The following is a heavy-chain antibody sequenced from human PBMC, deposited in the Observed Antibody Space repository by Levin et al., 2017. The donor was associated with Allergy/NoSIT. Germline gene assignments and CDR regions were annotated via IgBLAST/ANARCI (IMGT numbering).Heavy chain of an antibody. CDR2: INPNSGGT. V-gene: IGHV1-2*02. D-gene: IGHD6-6*01. J-gene: IGHJ4*02. CDR1: GYTFTGYY. Sequence: ASVKVSCKASGYTFTGYYIHWVRQAPGQGLEWMAWINPNSGGTNYAQKFQGRVTMTRDTSISTAYMELSRLTSDDTAVYYCTARMRDVDYWGQGTLVTVSS. CDR3: TARMRDVDY.